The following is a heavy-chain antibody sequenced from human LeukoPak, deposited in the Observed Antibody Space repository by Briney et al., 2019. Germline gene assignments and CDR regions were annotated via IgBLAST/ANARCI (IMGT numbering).Heavy chain of an antibody. J-gene: IGHJ3*02. CDR2: IYHSGSA. V-gene: IGHV4-30-2*01. CDR3: ARQRVSSSEAFDI. Sequence: SQTLSLTCAVSGGSISSGGYSWSWIRQPPGKGLEWIGYIYHSGSAYYNPSLKSRVTISVDRSKNQFSLKLSSVTAADTAVYYCARQRVSSSEAFDIWGQGTMVTVSS. D-gene: IGHD6-13*01. CDR1: GGSISSGGYS.